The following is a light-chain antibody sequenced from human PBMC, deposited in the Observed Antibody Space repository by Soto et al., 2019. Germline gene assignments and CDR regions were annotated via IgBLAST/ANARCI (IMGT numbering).Light chain of an antibody. Sequence: DIQMTQSPSSLSASVGDRVTITCRARQSISSYLNWYQQKPGKAPNLLIYAASTLQSWVPSRFSGSGYGTDFTLTISSLQPEDFGTYYCQQSHSIPLTFGGGTKVEIK. CDR1: QSISSY. CDR2: AAS. CDR3: QQSHSIPLT. J-gene: IGKJ4*01. V-gene: IGKV1-39*01.